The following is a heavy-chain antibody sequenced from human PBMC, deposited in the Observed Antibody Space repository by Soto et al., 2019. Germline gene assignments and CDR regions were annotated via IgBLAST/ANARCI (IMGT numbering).Heavy chain of an antibody. CDR2: VNPNSGNT. V-gene: IGHV1-8*01. CDR3: ARIMSMVVRGFAI. Sequence: QEQLVQSGADVRKPGASVKVSCRASEFTFTNYDISWVRKVTGQGLEWMGWVNPNSGNTAYAQQFRDRITMTRNTSIRTAYMELSSLRSKDTDVDYCARIMSMVVRGFAISGQGTMVTVSS. D-gene: IGHD3-10*01. CDR1: EFTFTNYD. J-gene: IGHJ3*02.